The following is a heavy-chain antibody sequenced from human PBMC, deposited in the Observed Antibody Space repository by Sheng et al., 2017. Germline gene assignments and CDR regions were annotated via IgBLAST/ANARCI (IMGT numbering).Heavy chain of an antibody. CDR1: GGSISSYY. CDR3: ARGGYYDFWSGYLPQGDWFDP. D-gene: IGHD3-3*01. CDR2: IYTSGST. J-gene: IGHJ5*02. Sequence: QVQLQESGPGLVKPSETLSLTCTVSGGSISSYYWSWIRQPAGKGLEWIGRIYTSGSTNYNPSLKSRVTMSVDTSKNQFSLKLSSVNAADTAVYYCARGGYYDFWSGYLPQGDWFDPWGQGTLVTVSS. V-gene: IGHV4-4*07.